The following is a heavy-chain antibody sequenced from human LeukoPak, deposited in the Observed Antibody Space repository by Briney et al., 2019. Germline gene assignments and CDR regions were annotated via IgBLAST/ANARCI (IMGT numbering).Heavy chain of an antibody. CDR2: ISSSGSTI. J-gene: IGHJ2*01. CDR3: ARDWTYYDILTGFSPYWYFDL. V-gene: IGHV3-48*03. D-gene: IGHD3-9*01. CDR1: GFTFSSYE. Sequence: PGGSLRLSCAASGFTFSSYEMNWVRQAPGKGLEWVSYISSSGSTIYYADSVKGRFTISRDNAKNSLYLQMNSLRAEDTAVYYCARDWTYYDILTGFSPYWYFDLWGRGTLVTVSS.